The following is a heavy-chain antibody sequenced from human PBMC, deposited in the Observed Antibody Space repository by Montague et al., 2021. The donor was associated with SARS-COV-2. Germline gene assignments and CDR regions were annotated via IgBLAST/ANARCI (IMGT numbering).Heavy chain of an antibody. J-gene: IGHJ6*02. CDR3: ARDRPRTSYYDSGTYTWGGYGMDV. CDR2: SYASGNT. V-gene: IGHV4-4*07. Sequence: SETLSLTCTVSGGSISNYYWSWIRQPAGKGMEWNGRSYASGNTNYNHTLKSRVTMSVDTTKNKFSLKLSPVTAAATDVYYCARDRPRTSYYDSGTYTWGGYGMDVWGQGTTVTVSS. CDR1: GGSISNYY. D-gene: IGHD3-10*01.